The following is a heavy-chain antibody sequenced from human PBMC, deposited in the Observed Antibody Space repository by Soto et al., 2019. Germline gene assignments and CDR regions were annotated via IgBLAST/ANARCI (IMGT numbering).Heavy chain of an antibody. CDR1: GDSISSSTYY. D-gene: IGHD2-21*01. V-gene: IGHV4-39*02. CDR3: ARLAYSGYFQT. Sequence: QLQLQESGPRLVKPSDTLSLICDVSGDSISSSTYYWGWIRQPPGKGLEWLASIYYSGAAYYNPSLRSRVSISVDTSNNRFSLALTSLTAADTAVYFGARLAYSGYFQTWGQGSLVTVSS. CDR2: IYYSGAA. J-gene: IGHJ1*01.